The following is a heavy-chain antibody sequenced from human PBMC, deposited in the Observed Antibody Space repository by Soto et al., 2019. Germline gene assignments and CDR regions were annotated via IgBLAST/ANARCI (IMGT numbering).Heavy chain of an antibody. CDR3: AIDPRGPYC. CDR2: IRDSGGST. Sequence: GGSLRLSCAASGFTFSTYAMTWVRQAPGKGLEWVSGIRDSGGSTYFEDSVKGRFTVSRDNSAKMLFLEMDSLRAEDTAVYYCAIDPRGPYCWGQGTLVTVSS. J-gene: IGHJ4*02. V-gene: IGHV3-23*01. CDR1: GFTFSTYA.